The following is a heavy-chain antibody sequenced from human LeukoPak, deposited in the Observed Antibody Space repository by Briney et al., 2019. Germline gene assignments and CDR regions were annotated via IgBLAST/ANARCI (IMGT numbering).Heavy chain of an antibody. V-gene: IGHV3-30*18. CDR2: ISYDGNNK. J-gene: IGHJ4*02. D-gene: IGHD2-15*01. CDR1: GFAFSDYW. CDR3: AKVKSKYCSGGTCPTNFDY. Sequence: GGSLRLSCAASGFAFSDYWMSWVRQAPGKGLEWVAVISYDGNNKNYADSVKGRLTLSRDNSKNTLYLQMNSLRAEDTAVYYCAKVKSKYCSGGTCPTNFDYWGQGTLVTVSS.